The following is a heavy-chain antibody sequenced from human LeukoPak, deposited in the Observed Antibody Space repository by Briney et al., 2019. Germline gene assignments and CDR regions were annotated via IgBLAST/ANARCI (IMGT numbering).Heavy chain of an antibody. D-gene: IGHD3-10*01. CDR1: GGSISSYY. J-gene: IGHJ1*01. Sequence: PSETLSLTCTVSGGSISSYYWSWIRQPPGKGLEWIGYIYYSGSTNYNPSLKSRVTISVDTSKNQFSLKLSSVTAADTAVYYCAGGEERYPEYFQHWGQGTLVTVSS. V-gene: IGHV4-59*01. CDR3: AGGEERYPEYFQH. CDR2: IYYSGST.